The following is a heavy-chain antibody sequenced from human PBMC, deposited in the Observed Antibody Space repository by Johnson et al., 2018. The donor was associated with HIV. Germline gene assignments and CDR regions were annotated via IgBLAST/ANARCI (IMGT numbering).Heavy chain of an antibody. Sequence: VQLVESGGGVVQPGRSLRLSCAASGFIFSSYAMHWVRQAPGKGLEWVSRINSNGSNTNSADAVKGRFTISRDNAKNTLYLKMNSLRVEDTAVYYCARECQYYYDSSGCTYDAFDIWGQGTMVTVSS. CDR3: ARECQYYYDSSGCTYDAFDI. CDR2: INSNGSNT. CDR1: GFIFSSYA. V-gene: IGHV3-74*01. D-gene: IGHD3-22*01. J-gene: IGHJ3*02.